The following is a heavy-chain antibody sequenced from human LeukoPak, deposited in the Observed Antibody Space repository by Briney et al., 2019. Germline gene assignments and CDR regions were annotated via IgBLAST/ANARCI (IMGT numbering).Heavy chain of an antibody. D-gene: IGHD2-8*01. CDR2: ISGSGGST. CDR1: GFTFSSYA. CDR3: AKFARIVLMVYATSEGNWFDP. J-gene: IGHJ5*02. V-gene: IGHV3-23*01. Sequence: GSLRLSCAASGFTFSSYAMSWVRQAPGKGLEWVSAISGSGGSTYYADSVKGRFTISRDNSKNTLYLQMNSLRAEDTAVYYCAKFARIVLMVYATSEGNWFDPWGQGTLVTVSS.